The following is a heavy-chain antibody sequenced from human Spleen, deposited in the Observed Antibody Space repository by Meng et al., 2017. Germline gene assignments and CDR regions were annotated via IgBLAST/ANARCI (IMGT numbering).Heavy chain of an antibody. J-gene: IGHJ4*02. CDR1: GFSVSSNY. Sequence: GESLKISCAASGFSVSSNYMSWVRQAPGKGLEWVSVIYTGGNAYYADSVQGRFTISRDSSKNTRYLHMNSLRPDDTAVYYCASQKKDYGPYDYWGQGTLVTVSS. V-gene: IGHV3-53*01. CDR2: IYTGGNA. CDR3: ASQKKDYGPYDY. D-gene: IGHD4-17*01.